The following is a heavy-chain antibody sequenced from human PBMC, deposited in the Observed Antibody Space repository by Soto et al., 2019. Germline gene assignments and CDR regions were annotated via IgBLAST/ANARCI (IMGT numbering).Heavy chain of an antibody. J-gene: IGHJ6*02. CDR2: VNGGGDIT. V-gene: IGHV3-23*01. Sequence: GGSLRLSCAASGFTFSSYSMIWVRQAPGKGLEWVSGVNGGGDITYYADSVKGRFTISRDNSKNTLYLQMNSLRAEDTAVFYCARGHFGVTMDVWGQGTTVNVSS. CDR1: GFTFSSYS. CDR3: ARGHFGVTMDV. D-gene: IGHD3-3*01.